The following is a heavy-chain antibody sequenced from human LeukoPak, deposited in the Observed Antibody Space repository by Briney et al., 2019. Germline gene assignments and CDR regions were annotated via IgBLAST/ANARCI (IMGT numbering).Heavy chain of an antibody. V-gene: IGHV3-53*01. J-gene: IGHJ4*02. D-gene: IGHD3-22*01. CDR2: IYTGGTT. CDR1: GFTVSSNC. Sequence: AGGSLRLSCAVSGFTVSSNCMSWVRQAPGKGLEWVSVIYTGGTTYYADSVKGRFTISRDNSKNTVFLQMSSLRAEDTAVYYCARFYYYDSIGYYYHFDYWGQGILVTVSS. CDR3: ARFYYYDSIGYYYHFDY.